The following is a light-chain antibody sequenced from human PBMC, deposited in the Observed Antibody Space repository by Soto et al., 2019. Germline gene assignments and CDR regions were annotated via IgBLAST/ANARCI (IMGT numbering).Light chain of an antibody. J-gene: IGLJ2*01. Sequence: ALTQPASVSGSPGESITISCTGTSSDVGAYNYVSWYQHYPGKAPKLMIYEVSNRPSGVSNRFSGSKSGNTASLTISGLQAEDDADYYCSSYTTSSTVVFGGGTKLTVL. CDR1: SSDVGAYNY. V-gene: IGLV2-14*01. CDR2: EVS. CDR3: SSYTTSSTVV.